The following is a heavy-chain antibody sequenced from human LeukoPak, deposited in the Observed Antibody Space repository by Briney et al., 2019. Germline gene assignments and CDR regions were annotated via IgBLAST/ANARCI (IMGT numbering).Heavy chain of an antibody. Sequence: GGSLRLSCAASGFTFSGSAVHWVRQASGKGLEWVGRIRSKANNYATAYAASVNGRFTISRDDSKNTAYLQMNTLKTEDTAVYYCTRASSLGYYYGMDVWGQGTTVSVSS. CDR1: GFTFSGSA. CDR3: TRASSLGYYYGMDV. D-gene: IGHD6-6*01. V-gene: IGHV3-73*01. CDR2: IRSKANNYAT. J-gene: IGHJ6*02.